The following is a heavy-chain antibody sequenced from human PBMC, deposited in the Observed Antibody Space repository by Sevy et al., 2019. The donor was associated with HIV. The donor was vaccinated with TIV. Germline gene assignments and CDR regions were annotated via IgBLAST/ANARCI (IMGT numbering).Heavy chain of an antibody. V-gene: IGHV3-23*01. D-gene: IGHD5-12*01. CDR3: AKDQRWLQSYYYYGMDV. J-gene: IGHJ6*02. Sequence: GGSLRLSCAASGFTFSSYAMSWVRQAPGKGLEWVSAISGSGGSTYYADSVKGRFTISRDNSKNTLYLQMNSLRAEDTAVYYCAKDQRWLQSYYYYGMDVWGQGTTVTVSS. CDR2: ISGSGGST. CDR1: GFTFSSYA.